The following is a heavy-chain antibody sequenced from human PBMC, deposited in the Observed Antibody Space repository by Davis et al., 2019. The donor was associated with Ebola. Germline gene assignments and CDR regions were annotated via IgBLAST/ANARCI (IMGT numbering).Heavy chain of an antibody. D-gene: IGHD5-24*01. Sequence: SETLSLTCTVPGGSISSGGYYWSWIRQHPGKGLEWIGYIYYSGSTYYNPSLKSRVTISVDTSKNQFSLKLSSVTAADTAVYYCARLRGMATIKPDAFDIWGQGTMVTVSS. V-gene: IGHV4-31*03. CDR3: ARLRGMATIKPDAFDI. J-gene: IGHJ3*02. CDR1: GGSISSGGYY. CDR2: IYYSGST.